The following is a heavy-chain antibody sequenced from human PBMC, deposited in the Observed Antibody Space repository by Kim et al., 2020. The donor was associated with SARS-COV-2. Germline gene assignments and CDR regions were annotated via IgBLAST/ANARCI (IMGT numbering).Heavy chain of an antibody. Sequence: SETLSLTCAVYGGSFSGYYWSWIRQPPGKGLEWIGEINHSGSTNYNPSLKSRVTISVDTSKNQFSLKLSSVTAADTAVYYCASTGYGDYEWLPFAAFDIWGQGTMVTVSS. CDR1: GGSFSGYY. J-gene: IGHJ3*02. V-gene: IGHV4-34*01. CDR2: INHSGST. CDR3: ASTGYGDYEWLPFAAFDI. D-gene: IGHD4-17*01.